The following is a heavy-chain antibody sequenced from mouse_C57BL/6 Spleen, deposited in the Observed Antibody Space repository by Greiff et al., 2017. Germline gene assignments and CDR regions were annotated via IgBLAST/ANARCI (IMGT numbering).Heavy chain of an antibody. CDR2: INPNYGTT. J-gene: IGHJ1*03. CDR3: ARCYYGISYGHWYFDV. Sequence: VQLQQSGPELVKPGASVKISCKASGYSFTDYNMNWVKQSNGKSLEWIGVINPNYGTTSYNQKFKGKATLTVDQSSSTAYMQLNSLTSEDSAVYYCARCYYGISYGHWYFDVWGTGTTVTVSS. D-gene: IGHD1-1*01. V-gene: IGHV1-39*01. CDR1: GYSFTDYN.